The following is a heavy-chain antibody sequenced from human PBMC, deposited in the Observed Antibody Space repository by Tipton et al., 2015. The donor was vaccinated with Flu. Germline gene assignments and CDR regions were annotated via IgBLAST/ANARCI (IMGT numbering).Heavy chain of an antibody. Sequence: GSLRLSCTASGITFSSYWMSWVRQAPGKGLEWVANIKQDGSEKYYVDSVKGRFTISRDNAKNSLYLQMNSLRADDTAVYYCARAMDVWGKGTTVTVSS. CDR3: ARAMDV. V-gene: IGHV3-7*03. CDR1: GITFSSYW. J-gene: IGHJ6*04. CDR2: IKQDGSEK.